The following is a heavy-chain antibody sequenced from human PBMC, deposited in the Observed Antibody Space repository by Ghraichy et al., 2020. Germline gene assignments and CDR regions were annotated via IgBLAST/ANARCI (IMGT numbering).Heavy chain of an antibody. CDR1: GGSISSYY. V-gene: IGHV4-59*01. J-gene: IGHJ4*02. CDR2: IYYSGIT. CDR3: ARGGGYDGFDY. D-gene: IGHD5-12*01. Sequence: SETLSLTCTVSGGSISSYYWSWIRQPPGKGLEWIGYIYYSGITNYNLSLKSRVTISVDTSKNQFSLKLSSVTAADTAVYYCARGGGYDGFDYWGQGTLVTVSS.